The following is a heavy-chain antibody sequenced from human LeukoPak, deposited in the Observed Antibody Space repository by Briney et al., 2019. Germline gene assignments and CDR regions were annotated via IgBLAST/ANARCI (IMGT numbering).Heavy chain of an antibody. CDR3: ARGIYCSSTSCPLLTYYYYYMDV. J-gene: IGHJ6*03. Sequence: WASVKVSCKASGYTFTSYDINWVRQATGQGLEWMGWMNPNSGNTGYAQKFRGRVTMTRNTSISTAYMELSSLRSEDTAVYYCARGIYCSSTSCPLLTYYYYYMDVWGKGTTVTVSS. CDR1: GYTFTSYD. CDR2: MNPNSGNT. D-gene: IGHD2-2*01. V-gene: IGHV1-8*01.